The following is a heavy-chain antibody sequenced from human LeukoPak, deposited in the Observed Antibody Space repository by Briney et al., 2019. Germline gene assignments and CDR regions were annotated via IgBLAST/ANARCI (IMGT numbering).Heavy chain of an antibody. D-gene: IGHD6-13*01. J-gene: IGHJ4*02. CDR3: ASGAAVGTSRFNY. Sequence: GGSLRLSCASCGLTFSSYTMNWVRQAPGKGLEWVSYISSSGSTTYYADSVKGRFTISRDNAKNSLYLQMKSLRAEDTAVYYCASGAAVGTSRFNYWGQGTLVTVSS. CDR1: GLTFSSYT. CDR2: ISSSGSTT. V-gene: IGHV3-48*01.